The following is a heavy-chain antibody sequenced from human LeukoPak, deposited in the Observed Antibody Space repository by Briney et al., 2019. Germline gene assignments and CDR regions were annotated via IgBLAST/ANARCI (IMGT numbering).Heavy chain of an antibody. CDR2: INPKSGGT. Sequence: ASVKVSCKASGYSFTCHYMHWVRQAPGQGLEWMGWINPKSGGTNYAQKFQGRVTMTRDTSISTAYMELSRLRSDDTAVYYCARTGYSSSKAFDIWGQGTMVTVSS. J-gene: IGHJ3*02. CDR3: ARTGYSSSKAFDI. D-gene: IGHD6-6*01. CDR1: GYSFTCHY. V-gene: IGHV1-2*02.